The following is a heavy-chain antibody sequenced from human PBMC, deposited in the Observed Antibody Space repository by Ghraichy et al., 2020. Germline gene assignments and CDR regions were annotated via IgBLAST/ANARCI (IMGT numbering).Heavy chain of an antibody. CDR2: IYHSGST. CDR3: ARDPWDYGDFPY. CDR1: GGSISSSNW. D-gene: IGHD4-17*01. V-gene: IGHV4-4*02. J-gene: IGHJ4*02. Sequence: SETLSLTCAVSGGSISSSNWWSWVRQPPGKGLEWIGEIYHSGSTNYNPPLKSRVTISVDKSKNQFSLKLSSVTAADTAVYYCARDPWDYGDFPYWGQGTLVTVSS.